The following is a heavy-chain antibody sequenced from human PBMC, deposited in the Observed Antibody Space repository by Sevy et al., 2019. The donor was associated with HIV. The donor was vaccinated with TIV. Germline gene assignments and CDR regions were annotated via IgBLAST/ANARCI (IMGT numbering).Heavy chain of an antibody. CDR2: IYYSGST. CDR3: ARSINYDFWSGYYGRTAYYNYGMDV. D-gene: IGHD3-3*01. V-gene: IGHV4-59*01. J-gene: IGHJ6*02. Sequence: SETLSLTCTVSGGSISSYYWSWIRQPPGKGLEWIGYIYYSGSTNYNPSLKSRVTISVDTSKNQFSLKLSSVTAADTAVYYCARSINYDFWSGYYGRTAYYNYGMDVWGQGTTVTVSS. CDR1: GGSISSYY.